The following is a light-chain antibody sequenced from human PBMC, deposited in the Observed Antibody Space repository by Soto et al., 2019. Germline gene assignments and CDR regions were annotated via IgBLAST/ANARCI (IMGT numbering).Light chain of an antibody. J-gene: IGLJ1*01. CDR1: SSDVGAYTS. Sequence: QSVLTQPASVSGSPGQSITISCTGSSSDVGAYTSVSWYQQHPGKAPKLMIYEVSNRPSGVSRRFSGPKSGNTASLTISGLQAEDEAHYYCSSYTSDNRDYVFGTGTEVTVL. V-gene: IGLV2-14*01. CDR3: SSYTSDNRDYV. CDR2: EVS.